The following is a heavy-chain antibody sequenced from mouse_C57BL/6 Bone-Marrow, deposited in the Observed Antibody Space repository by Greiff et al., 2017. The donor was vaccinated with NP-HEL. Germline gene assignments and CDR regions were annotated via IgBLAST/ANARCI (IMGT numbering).Heavy chain of an antibody. Sequence: EVQLVESGGDLVKPGGSLKLSCAASGFTFSSYGMSWVRQTPDKRLEWVATISSGGSYTYYPDSVKGRFTISRDNAKNTLYLQMGSLKSEDTAMYYCAGLRRFDYWGQGTALTVSS. V-gene: IGHV5-6*01. D-gene: IGHD2-12*01. J-gene: IGHJ2*01. CDR3: AGLRRFDY. CDR2: ISSGGSYT. CDR1: GFTFSSYG.